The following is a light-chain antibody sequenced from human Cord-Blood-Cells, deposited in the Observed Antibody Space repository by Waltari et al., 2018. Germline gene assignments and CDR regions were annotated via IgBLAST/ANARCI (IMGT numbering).Light chain of an antibody. Sequence: HSALTQPASVSGSPGRSITIASTGTSSDVDSYNLVSWYQQHPAKAPKLMMYEGSKRPCGVAKRFAGTKPGSTASLTISGLQAEDEVYYYCCSYAGSSTWVFGGATKLTVL. CDR1: SSDVDSYNL. CDR2: EGS. CDR3: CSYAGSSTWV. V-gene: IGLV2-23*01. J-gene: IGLJ3*02.